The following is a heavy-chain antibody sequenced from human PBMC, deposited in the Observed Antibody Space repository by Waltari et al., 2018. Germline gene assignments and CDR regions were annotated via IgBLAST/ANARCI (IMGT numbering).Heavy chain of an antibody. CDR2: IHRSGRT. J-gene: IGHJ4*02. CDR1: GDPMSGDDL. CDR3: ARDRGRGLYLDS. Sequence: QMQLQPSGPGLVQPSESLSLTCAVSGDPMSGDDLWNWVRPSPGKGLEWIGQIHRSGRTNYNPSLASRVTVSIDTSNKQFALKMTSPTAADTAIYYCARDRGRGLYLDSWGQGTLVSVSP. V-gene: IGHV4-4*02. D-gene: IGHD1-26*01.